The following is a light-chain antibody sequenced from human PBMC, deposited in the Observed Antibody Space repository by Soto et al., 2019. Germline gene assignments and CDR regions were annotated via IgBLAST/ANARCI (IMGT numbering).Light chain of an antibody. Sequence: QSVLTQPPSVSGAPVQRVTISCTGSSSNIGAGYDVHWYQHHPGKAPKLLIYQVTNRPSRVSNRFSGSKSGNTASLTISGLQADDEADYYCTSYSSSDIFYVFGTGTKVTVL. V-gene: IGLV1-40*01. J-gene: IGLJ1*01. CDR1: SSNIGAGYD. CDR2: QVT. CDR3: TSYSSSDIFYV.